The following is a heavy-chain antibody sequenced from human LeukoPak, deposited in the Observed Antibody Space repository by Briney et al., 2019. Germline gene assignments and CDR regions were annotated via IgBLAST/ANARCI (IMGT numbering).Heavy chain of an antibody. D-gene: IGHD1-1*01. V-gene: IGHV1-2*02. CDR1: GYTFSGYY. CDR3: ARDFTPSGRLDP. Sequence: ASVKVSCKASGYTFSGYYMHWVRQAPGQGLEWMGWINPNSGGTNYAQKFQGRVTMIRDTSISTAYMELSRLRSDDTAVYYCARDFTPSGRLDPWGQGTLVTVSS. CDR2: INPNSGGT. J-gene: IGHJ5*02.